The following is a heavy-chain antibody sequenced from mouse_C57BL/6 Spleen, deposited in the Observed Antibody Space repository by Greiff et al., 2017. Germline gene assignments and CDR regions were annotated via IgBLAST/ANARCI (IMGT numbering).Heavy chain of an antibody. CDR3: ARHDYDRNYFDY. CDR2: ISNLAYSI. Sequence: EVQGVESGGGLVQPGGSLKLSCAASGFTFSDYGMAWVRQAPRKGPEWVAFISNLAYSIYYADTVTGRFTISRENAKNTLYLEMSSLRSEDTAMYYCARHDYDRNYFDYWGQGTTLTVSS. D-gene: IGHD2-4*01. J-gene: IGHJ2*01. CDR1: GFTFSDYG. V-gene: IGHV5-15*01.